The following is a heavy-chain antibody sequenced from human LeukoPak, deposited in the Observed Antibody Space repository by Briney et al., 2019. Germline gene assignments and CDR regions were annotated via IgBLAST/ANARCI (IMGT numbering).Heavy chain of an antibody. CDR3: ARGGAGGRAFDI. CDR1: GDTVSSNTAA. J-gene: IGHJ3*02. CDR2: TYYRSKTNN. V-gene: IGHV6-1*01. D-gene: IGHD2-15*01. Sequence: SQTLSLTCALSGDTVSSNTAAWDWISQPPSRGLEWLGRTYYRSKTNNDYSIFVKSRLTINPDTSKNQFSLQLNSVTPEDTAVYYCARGGAGGRAFDIWGQATMVTVSS.